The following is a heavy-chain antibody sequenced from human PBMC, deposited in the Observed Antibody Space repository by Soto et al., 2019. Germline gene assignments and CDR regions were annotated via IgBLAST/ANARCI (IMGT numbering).Heavy chain of an antibody. CDR3: AREGYYYGSGSYNWFDP. J-gene: IGHJ5*02. CDR2: INHSGST. Sequence: SETLSLTCAVYGGSFSGYYWSWIRQPPGKGLEWIGEINHSGSTNYNPSLKSRVTISVDTSKNQFSLKLSSVTAADTAVYYCAREGYYYGSGSYNWFDPWGQGTLVTVSS. V-gene: IGHV4-34*01. D-gene: IGHD3-10*01. CDR1: GGSFSGYY.